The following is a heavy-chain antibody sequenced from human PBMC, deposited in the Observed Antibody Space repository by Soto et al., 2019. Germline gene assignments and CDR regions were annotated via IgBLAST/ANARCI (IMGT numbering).Heavy chain of an antibody. Sequence: QEQLVESGGGVVQPGRSLRLSCAASGFTFSHYFMHWVRQAPGKGLQWVSSISFDGGNKYYIDSVKGRFSISRDNSKNTLDLEVDRLRGEEKGVCFRGKDRRVGYGYNLGFDCWGQGTLVTVSS. D-gene: IGHD5-18*01. V-gene: IGHV3-30*04. CDR3: GKDRRVGYGYNLGFDC. J-gene: IGHJ4*02. CDR1: GFTFSHYF. CDR2: ISFDGGNK.